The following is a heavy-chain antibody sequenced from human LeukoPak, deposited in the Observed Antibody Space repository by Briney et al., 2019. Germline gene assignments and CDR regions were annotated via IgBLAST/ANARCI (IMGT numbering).Heavy chain of an antibody. V-gene: IGHV1-3*01. CDR2: INAGNGNT. Sequence: ASVKVSCKASGYTFTSYAMHWVRQAPGQRLEWMGWINAGNGNTKYSQKFQGRVTITRDTSASTAYLELSSLRSEDTAVYYCARGIVVVPAAMTWYYYYGMDIWGQGTTVTVSS. J-gene: IGHJ6*02. CDR3: ARGIVVVPAAMTWYYYYGMDI. D-gene: IGHD2-2*01. CDR1: GYTFTSYA.